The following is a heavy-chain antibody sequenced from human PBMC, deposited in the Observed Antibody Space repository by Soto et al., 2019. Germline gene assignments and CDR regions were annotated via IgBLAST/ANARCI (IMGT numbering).Heavy chain of an antibody. V-gene: IGHV3-23*01. CDR1: GFIFSNYA. CDR2: ISGSGSST. J-gene: IGHJ4*02. Sequence: GGSLRLSCAASGFIFSNYAMSWVRQAPGKGLEWVSFISGSGSSTYYADSVKGRFTISRGNSKNTLYLQMNSLRAEDAAVYYCVREASSSGLHLDHWGRGTLVT. D-gene: IGHD6-6*01. CDR3: VREASSSGLHLDH.